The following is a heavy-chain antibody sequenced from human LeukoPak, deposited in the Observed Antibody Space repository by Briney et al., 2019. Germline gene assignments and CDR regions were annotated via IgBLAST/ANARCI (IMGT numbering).Heavy chain of an antibody. D-gene: IGHD3-22*01. CDR3: ARGSTYYDSSGQVPFDY. J-gene: IGHJ4*02. CDR1: GFTFNNYG. Sequence: GKSLRLSCAASGFTFNNYGMHWVRQAPGKGLEWVAVISYDGRNKHYPDSVKGRFTISRDISTDTLWLQMDSLRTEDTAVYYCARGSTYYDSSGQVPFDYWGQGTLVTVSS. CDR2: ISYDGRNK. V-gene: IGHV3-30*03.